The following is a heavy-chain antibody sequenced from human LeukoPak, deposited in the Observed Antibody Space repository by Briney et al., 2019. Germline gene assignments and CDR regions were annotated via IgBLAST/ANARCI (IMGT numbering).Heavy chain of an antibody. V-gene: IGHV3-53*01. CDR2: IYSGGST. J-gene: IGHJ4*02. CDR3: ARGRDYDFWSGYQAY. Sequence: GGSLRLSCAASGFTVSINYMSWVRQAPGKGLEWVSVIYSGGSTYYADSVKGRFTISRDNSKNTLYLQMNSLRAEDTAVYYCARGRDYDFWSGYQAYWGQGTLVTVSS. D-gene: IGHD3-3*01. CDR1: GFTVSINY.